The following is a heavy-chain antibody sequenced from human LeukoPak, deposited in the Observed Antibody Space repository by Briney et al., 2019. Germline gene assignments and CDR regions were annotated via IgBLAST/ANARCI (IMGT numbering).Heavy chain of an antibody. Sequence: GGSLRLSCAAAGFSLSGYWMHWVRQVPGQGLVWVARMSSEGSGTTYADSVKGRFTISRDNAKNTLYLQMNSLRAEDTAVYYCARGVDYWGQGTLVTVSS. CDR1: GFSLSGYW. V-gene: IGHV3-74*03. CDR2: MSSEGSGT. J-gene: IGHJ4*02. CDR3: ARGVDY.